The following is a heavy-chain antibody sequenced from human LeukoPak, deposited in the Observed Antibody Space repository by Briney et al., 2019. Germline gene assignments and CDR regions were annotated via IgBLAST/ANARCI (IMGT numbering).Heavy chain of an antibody. D-gene: IGHD1-26*01. Sequence: PGGSLRLSCAAYGFTFSDYYISWIRLAPGKGPEWVSYISYDGGTIHYADSVKGRFTISRDNAKNSVYLQMDSLRDDDTGVYYCARAVKWDYWGQGTLVTVSS. V-gene: IGHV3-11*04. CDR3: ARAVKWDY. CDR1: GFTFSDYY. J-gene: IGHJ4*02. CDR2: ISYDGGTI.